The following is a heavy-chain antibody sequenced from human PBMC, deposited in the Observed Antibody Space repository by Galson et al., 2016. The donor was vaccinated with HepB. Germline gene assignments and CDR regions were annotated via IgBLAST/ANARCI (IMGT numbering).Heavy chain of an antibody. D-gene: IGHD3-10*01. Sequence: SLRLSCAASRFTFSSYAFHWVRRAPGKGLEWVAVISSDGSSKYYADSVKGRFTISRDNSKNTVYLQMNNLRAEDTAVYYCAKCLWVRGVYPFDPWGQGTLVTVSS. J-gene: IGHJ5*02. CDR3: AKCLWVRGVYPFDP. CDR2: ISSDGSSK. CDR1: RFTFSSYA. V-gene: IGHV3-30-3*02.